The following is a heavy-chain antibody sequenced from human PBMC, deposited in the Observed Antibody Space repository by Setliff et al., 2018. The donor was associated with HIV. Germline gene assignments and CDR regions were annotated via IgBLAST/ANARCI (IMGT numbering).Heavy chain of an antibody. V-gene: IGHV3-23*01. D-gene: IGHD6-19*01. CDR3: AKDLGSSGFVNYYYYMDV. Sequence: GGSLRLSCAASGFTFSNYAMGWVRQAPGKGLEWVSVISGTGGDRYYADSVKGRFTISRDNSKNTLYLQMNSLRAEDTAVYYCAKDLGSSGFVNYYYYMDVWGKGTTVTVSS. CDR2: ISGTGGDR. J-gene: IGHJ6*03. CDR1: GFTFSNYA.